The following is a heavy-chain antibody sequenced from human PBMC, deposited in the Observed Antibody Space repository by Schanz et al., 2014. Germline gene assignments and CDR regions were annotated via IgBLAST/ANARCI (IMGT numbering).Heavy chain of an antibody. J-gene: IGHJ3*02. Sequence: EVQVVESGGGFVQPGGSLRLSCAASGFTFSSYVMNWVRQAPGRGLEWVSFISASGDSTSYADSVKGRFTISRDNSKNTLYLQMNSLRDEDTAMYYCAKCIGWYGRCAFDIWGQGTMVTVSS. CDR3: AKCIGWYGRCAFDI. CDR1: GFTFSSYV. V-gene: IGHV3-23*04. D-gene: IGHD6-19*01. CDR2: ISASGDST.